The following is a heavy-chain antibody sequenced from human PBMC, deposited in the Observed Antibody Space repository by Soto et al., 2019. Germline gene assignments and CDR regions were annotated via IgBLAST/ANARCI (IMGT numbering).Heavy chain of an antibody. V-gene: IGHV3-74*01. Sequence: SGGSLRLSCGASGFTFRSYWMHWVRQAPGKGLVWVSRISPDGSITNYADSVKGRFTISRDNAKNTLFLQMNSLRAEDTAVYYCTREVATVPDYWGQGTLVTVSS. CDR3: TREVATVPDY. CDR1: GFTFRSYW. J-gene: IGHJ4*02. D-gene: IGHD6-13*01. CDR2: ISPDGSIT.